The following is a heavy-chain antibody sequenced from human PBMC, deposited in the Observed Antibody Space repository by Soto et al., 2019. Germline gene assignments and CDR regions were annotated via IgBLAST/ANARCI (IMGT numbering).Heavy chain of an antibody. CDR3: ARGLYYYDSSGYWGY. CDR1: GFTFSSYS. CDR2: ISGSSSTI. D-gene: IGHD3-22*01. Sequence: EVQLVESGGGLVQPGGSLRLSCAASGFTFSSYSMNWVRQAPGKGLEWDSYISGSSSTIYYADSVKGRFTISRDNAKNSLYLQMNSLRDEDTAVYYCARGLYYYDSSGYWGYWGQGTLVTVSS. V-gene: IGHV3-48*02. J-gene: IGHJ4*02.